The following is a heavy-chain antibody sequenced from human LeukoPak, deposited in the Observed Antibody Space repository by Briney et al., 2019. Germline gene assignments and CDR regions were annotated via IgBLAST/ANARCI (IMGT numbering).Heavy chain of an antibody. CDR3: ARGGYYYDSSGPTGAFDI. CDR1: GFTFSSYS. J-gene: IGHJ3*02. CDR2: ISSSSSYI. D-gene: IGHD3-22*01. Sequence: GGSLRLSCAASGFTFSSYSMNWVRQAPGKGLEWVSSISSSSSYIYYADSVKGRFTISRDNAKNSLYLQMNSLRAEDTAVYYCARGGYYYDSSGPTGAFDIWGQGTMVTVSS. V-gene: IGHV3-21*01.